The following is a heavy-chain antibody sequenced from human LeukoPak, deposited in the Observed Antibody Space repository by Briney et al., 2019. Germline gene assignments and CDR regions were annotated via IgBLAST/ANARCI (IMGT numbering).Heavy chain of an antibody. CDR2: IYYSGST. CDR3: ARSQYQLLAWFDP. Sequence: PSETLSLTCTVSGGSISSHYWSWIRQPPGKGLEWIGYIYYSGSTNYNPSLKSRVTISVDTSKNQSSLKLSSVTAADTAVYYCARSQYQLLAWFDPWGQGTLVTVSS. D-gene: IGHD2-2*01. CDR1: GGSISSHY. V-gene: IGHV4-59*11. J-gene: IGHJ5*02.